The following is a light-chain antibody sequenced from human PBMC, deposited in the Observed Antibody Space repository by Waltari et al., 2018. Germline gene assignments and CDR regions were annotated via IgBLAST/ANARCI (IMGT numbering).Light chain of an antibody. CDR2: GVS. CDR3: SSYTSTKTGV. Sequence: QSALTQPASVSGSPGQSITISCTGPRSDVGGYNYVSWYQQYPGKAPQLMIYGVSYRPSGISNRFSGSKSGNTATLTIAGLQAEDEADYYCSSYTSTKTGVFGTGTKVTVL. J-gene: IGLJ1*01. V-gene: IGLV2-14*01. CDR1: RSDVGGYNY.